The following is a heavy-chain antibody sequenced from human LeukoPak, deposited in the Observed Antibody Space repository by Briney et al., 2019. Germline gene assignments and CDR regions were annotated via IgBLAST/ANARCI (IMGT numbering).Heavy chain of an antibody. D-gene: IGHD7-27*01. V-gene: IGHV3-23*01. CDR2: ISGSGGST. CDR1: GFTFSSYA. J-gene: IGHJ4*02. CDR3: AKALNWGSPYYFDY. Sequence: PGGSLRLSRAASGFTFSSYAMSWVRQAPGKGLXXXXAISGSGGSTYYADSVKGRFTISRDNSKNTLYLQMNSLRAEDTAVYYCAKALNWGSPYYFDYWGQGTLVTVSS.